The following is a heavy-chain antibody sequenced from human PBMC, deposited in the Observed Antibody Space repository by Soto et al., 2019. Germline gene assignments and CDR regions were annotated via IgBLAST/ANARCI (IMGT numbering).Heavy chain of an antibody. Sequence: QTLSLTCAISGDSVSSNSAAWNWIRQSPSRGLEWLGRTYYRSKWYNDYAVSVKSRITINPDTSKNQFSLQLNSVTPEDTAVYYCARERVKGYSYGYEAPYYYYYGMDVWGKGTTVTVPS. CDR1: GDSVSSNSAA. V-gene: IGHV6-1*01. CDR3: ARERVKGYSYGYEAPYYYYYGMDV. D-gene: IGHD5-18*01. CDR2: TYYRSKWYN. J-gene: IGHJ6*04.